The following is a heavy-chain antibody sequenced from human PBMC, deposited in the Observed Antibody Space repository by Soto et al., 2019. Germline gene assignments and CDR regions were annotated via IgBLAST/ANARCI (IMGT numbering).Heavy chain of an antibody. V-gene: IGHV1-69*02. CDR2: IIPILGIA. Sequence: QVQLVQSGAEVKKPGSSVKVSCKASGGTFSSYTISWVRQAPGQGLEWMGRIIPILGIANYAQKFQGRVTITANKSTSTAYMELSSLRSEDTGVYYCARVGGDNWFDPWGQGTLVTVSS. CDR1: GGTFSSYT. CDR3: ARVGGDNWFDP. J-gene: IGHJ5*02. D-gene: IGHD3-16*01.